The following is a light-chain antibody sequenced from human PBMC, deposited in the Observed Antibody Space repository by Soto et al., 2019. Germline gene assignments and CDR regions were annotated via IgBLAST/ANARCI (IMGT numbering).Light chain of an antibody. CDR1: SSDVGGYNY. CDR3: CSYTSSSTPYV. CDR2: DVS. J-gene: IGLJ1*01. Sequence: QSVLTQPASVSGSPGQSITISCTGTSSDVGGYNYVSWYQQHPGKAPKLMIYDVSNRPSGVSNRFSGSKSGNTASLTISGLQAEDEADYYCCSYTSSSTPYVFGAGTQVTVL. V-gene: IGLV2-14*01.